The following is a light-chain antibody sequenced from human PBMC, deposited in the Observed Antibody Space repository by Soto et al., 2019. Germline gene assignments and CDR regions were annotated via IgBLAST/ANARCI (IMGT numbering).Light chain of an antibody. V-gene: IGLV1-40*01. CDR3: KSYDSGLGGLYV. Sequence: QSALTQPPSVSGAPGQRVTISCTGSSSNIGAGYDVHWYQQLPGTAPKLLIYGNSNRPSGVPDRFSGSKSGTSASLAITGFKVEDEADYSCKSYDSGLGGLYVLGTGTKVTAL. CDR2: GNS. CDR1: SSNIGAGYD. J-gene: IGLJ1*01.